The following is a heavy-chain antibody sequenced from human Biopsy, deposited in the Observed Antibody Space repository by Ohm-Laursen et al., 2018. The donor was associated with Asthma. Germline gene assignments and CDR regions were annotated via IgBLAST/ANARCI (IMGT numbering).Heavy chain of an antibody. D-gene: IGHD6-19*01. CDR3: ARCQVGYSSGWSLLLKKIYYSGMDV. Sequence: SSVKVSCKAPGGTFSNFAISWVRQAPGQGLEWLGGIMTVLGTTNYAQKFQGRVTITADESTSTAYMEVTSLRSEETAIYYCARCQVGYSSGWSLLLKKIYYSGMDVWGQGTAVTVSS. J-gene: IGHJ6*02. CDR2: IMTVLGTT. V-gene: IGHV1-69*01. CDR1: GGTFSNFA.